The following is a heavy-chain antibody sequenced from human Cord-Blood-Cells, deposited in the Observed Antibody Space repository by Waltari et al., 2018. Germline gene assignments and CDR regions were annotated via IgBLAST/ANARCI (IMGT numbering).Heavy chain of an antibody. Sequence: QVQLVESGGGVVHPGRSLRLSCAASGFTFSRYAMHWVRQAPGKGLEWVAVISYDGSNKYYADSVKGRFTISRDNSKNTLYLQMNSLRAEDTAVYYCARVPMTTVTLDYWGQGTLVTVSS. J-gene: IGHJ4*02. CDR2: ISYDGSNK. V-gene: IGHV3-30-3*01. CDR1: GFTFSRYA. D-gene: IGHD4-17*01. CDR3: ARVPMTTVTLDY.